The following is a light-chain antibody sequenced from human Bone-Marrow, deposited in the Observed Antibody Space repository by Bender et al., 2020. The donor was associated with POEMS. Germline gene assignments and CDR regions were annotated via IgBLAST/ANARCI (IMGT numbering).Light chain of an antibody. CDR3: QVWAGISDYV. CDR2: DDS. Sequence: SYVLTQPPSVSAAPGKTARFTCGGNNIGGNSVFWYQHNPGQAPRPVVYDDSDRPSGIPERFSGSNSGTTATLTIGGVAAGDEADYYCQVWAGISDYVFGAGTTVTVL. CDR1: NIGGNS. J-gene: IGLJ1*01. V-gene: IGLV3-21*03.